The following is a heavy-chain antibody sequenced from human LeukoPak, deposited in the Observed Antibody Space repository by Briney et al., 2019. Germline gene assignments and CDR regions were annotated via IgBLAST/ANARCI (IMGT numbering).Heavy chain of an antibody. CDR1: GGSISSSSYY. Sequence: PSETLSLTCTVSGGSISSSSYYWGWIRQPPGKGLEWIGSIYYSGSTYYNPSLKSRVTISVDTSKNQFSLKLSSVTAADTAVYYCARHADLWIGELPTYFDYWGQGTLVTVSS. CDR2: IYYSGST. D-gene: IGHD3-10*01. CDR3: ARHADLWIGELPTYFDY. J-gene: IGHJ4*02. V-gene: IGHV4-39*01.